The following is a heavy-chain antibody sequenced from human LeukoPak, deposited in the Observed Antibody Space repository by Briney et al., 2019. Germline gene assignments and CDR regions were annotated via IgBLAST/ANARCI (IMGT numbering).Heavy chain of an antibody. CDR3: ATPLTMVRGARYYYGMDV. CDR1: GFTFSSYA. J-gene: IGHJ6*02. V-gene: IGHV3-23*01. D-gene: IGHD3-10*01. CDR2: ISGSGGST. Sequence: GGSLRLSCAASGFTFSSYAMSWVRQAPGKGLEWVSAISGSGGSTYYADSVKGRFTMSRDNSKNTLYLQMNSLRAEDTAVYYCATPLTMVRGARYYYGMDVWGQGTTVTVSS.